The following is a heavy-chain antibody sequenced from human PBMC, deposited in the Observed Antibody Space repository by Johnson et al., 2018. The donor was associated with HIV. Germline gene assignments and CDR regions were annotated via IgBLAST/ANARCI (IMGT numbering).Heavy chain of an antibody. Sequence: VQLVESGGGLVQPGGSLRLSCAASGFTVSSNYMSWVRQGPGKGLEWVSVIYSGGSTYYADSVKGRFPISRDNSKNTLYLQMNSLRAEDTAVYYCARDYGYDEVPDAFDIWGQGTMVTVSS. CDR1: GFTVSSNY. CDR3: ARDYGYDEVPDAFDI. CDR2: IYSGGST. V-gene: IGHV3-66*01. D-gene: IGHD5-12*01. J-gene: IGHJ3*02.